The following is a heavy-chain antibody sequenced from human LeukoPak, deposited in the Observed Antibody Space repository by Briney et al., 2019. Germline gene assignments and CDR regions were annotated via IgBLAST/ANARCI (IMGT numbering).Heavy chain of an antibody. V-gene: IGHV3-30-3*01. Sequence: GGSLRLSCAASGFTFSSYAMHWVRQAPGKGLKWVAVISYDGSNKYYADSVKGRFTISRDNSKSTLYLQMNSLRAEDTAVYYCARDSGSGSYLDYWGQGTLVTVSS. CDR3: ARDSGSGSYLDY. J-gene: IGHJ4*02. CDR2: ISYDGSNK. D-gene: IGHD3-10*01. CDR1: GFTFSSYA.